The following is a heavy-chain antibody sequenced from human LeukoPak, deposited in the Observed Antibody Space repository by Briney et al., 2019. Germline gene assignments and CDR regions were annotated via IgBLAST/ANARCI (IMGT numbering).Heavy chain of an antibody. J-gene: IGHJ4*02. Sequence: ASVKVSCKASGYTFTGYYMHWVRQAPGQGLEWMGRINPNSGGRNYAQKFQGRVTMTRDTYISTAYLELTRLTSDDTAVYYCARAMEMATIWYDSWGQGTLVTVSS. V-gene: IGHV1-2*06. CDR2: INPNSGGR. CDR1: GYTFTGYY. CDR3: ARAMEMATIWYDS. D-gene: IGHD5-24*01.